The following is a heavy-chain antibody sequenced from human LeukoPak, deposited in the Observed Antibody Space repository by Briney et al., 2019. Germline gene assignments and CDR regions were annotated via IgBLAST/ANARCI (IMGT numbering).Heavy chain of an antibody. J-gene: IGHJ4*02. CDR3: ARGGYTYHY. Sequence: GGSLRLSCAATGFTLSSSWMSWVRPAPGKGLEWVANMKEDGSQKYYVDSVKSRFTISRDNAKNSLYLQMNSLRAEDTAVYYCARGGYTYHYWGQGTLVTVSS. D-gene: IGHD5-18*01. V-gene: IGHV3-7*05. CDR1: GFTLSSSW. CDR2: MKEDGSQK.